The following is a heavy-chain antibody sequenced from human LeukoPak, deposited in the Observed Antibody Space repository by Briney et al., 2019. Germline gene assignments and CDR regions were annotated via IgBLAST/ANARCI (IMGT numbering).Heavy chain of an antibody. CDR3: LVTTRSRGFDY. D-gene: IGHD1/OR15-1a*01. CDR2: IRQDGSVQ. CDR1: GFAFSGYW. J-gene: IGHJ4*02. Sequence: GGSLRLSCAASGFAFSGYWMSWGRQAPGKGLEWVANIRQDGSVQNYVDSVKGRFTISRDNPKNSVYLQMSSLRAEDTAVYYCLVTTRSRGFDYWGQGTLVTVSS. V-gene: IGHV3-7*01.